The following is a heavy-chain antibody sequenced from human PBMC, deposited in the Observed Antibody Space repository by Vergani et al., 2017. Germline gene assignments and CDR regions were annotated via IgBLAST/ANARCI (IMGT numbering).Heavy chain of an antibody. Sequence: QVQLQESGPGLVRPSQTLSLTCTVSGGSISSGSYYWSWFRQPPEKGLEWIGRFYTGGGTSYNPSLKSRVTISVDTSKNQFSLQLSPVTAADTAVYYCARDPLYSTTWPFLLLDMDVWGQGTTVTVSS. CDR3: ARDPLYSTTWPFLLLDMDV. CDR2: FYTGGGT. CDR1: GGSISSGSYY. J-gene: IGHJ6*02. D-gene: IGHD6-13*01. V-gene: IGHV4-61*02.